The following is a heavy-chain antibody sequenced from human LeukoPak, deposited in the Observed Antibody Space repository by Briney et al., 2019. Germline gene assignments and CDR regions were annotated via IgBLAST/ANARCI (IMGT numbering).Heavy chain of an antibody. J-gene: IGHJ6*03. V-gene: IGHV4-34*01. CDR1: GGPFSGYY. CDR2: INHSGST. D-gene: IGHD1-14*01. CDR3: ARGPRNMNSYYYYMDV. Sequence: SETLSLTCGVDGGPFSGYYWSWIRQPPGKGLEWIGEINHSGSTNYNTSLKSRVTISLDTSKNQFSLKLSSVTAADTAVYYCARGPRNMNSYYYYMDVWGKGTTVTVSS.